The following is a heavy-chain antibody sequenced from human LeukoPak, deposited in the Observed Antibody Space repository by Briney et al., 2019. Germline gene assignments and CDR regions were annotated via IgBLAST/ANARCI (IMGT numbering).Heavy chain of an antibody. V-gene: IGHV4-4*02. J-gene: IGHJ4*02. Sequence: SETLSLTCGVSGGSISTYNWWTWVRQPPGEGLEWIGEVHLSGRTHYNPSLESRVTMLVDMPENHISLRLTSVTAADTAVDYCARGAGPYRPPNYWSQGTLVTVSS. CDR2: VHLSGRT. CDR3: ARGAGPYRPPNY. CDR1: GGSISTYNW.